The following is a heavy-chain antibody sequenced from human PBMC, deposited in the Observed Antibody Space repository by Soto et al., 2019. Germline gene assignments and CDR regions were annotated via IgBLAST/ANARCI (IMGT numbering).Heavy chain of an antibody. J-gene: IGHJ4*02. D-gene: IGHD4-17*01. CDR2: ISSSGSTI. CDR1: GLTFSSYE. V-gene: IGHV3-48*03. Sequence: GGSLRLSCDASGLTFSSYEMNWVRQAPGKGLEWVSYISSSGSTIYYADSVKGRFTISRANAKNSLYLQMNSLRAEDTAVYYCARDRADYGVGYWGQGTLVTVSS. CDR3: ARDRADYGVGY.